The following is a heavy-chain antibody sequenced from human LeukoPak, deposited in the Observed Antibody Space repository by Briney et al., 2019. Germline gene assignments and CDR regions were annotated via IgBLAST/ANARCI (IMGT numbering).Heavy chain of an antibody. D-gene: IGHD3-22*01. V-gene: IGHV5-51*01. Sequence: GESLKISCKGSGYSFTSCWIGWVRQMPGKGLEWMGIIYPGDSDTRYSPSFQGQVTISADKSISTAYLQWSSLKASDTAMYYCAVPPYYDSSPLPLDYWGHGTLVTVSS. CDR3: AVPPYYDSSPLPLDY. J-gene: IGHJ4*01. CDR2: IYPGDSDT. CDR1: GYSFTSCW.